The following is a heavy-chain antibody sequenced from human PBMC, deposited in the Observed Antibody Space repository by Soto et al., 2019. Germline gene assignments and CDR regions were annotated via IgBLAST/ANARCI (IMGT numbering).Heavy chain of an antibody. CDR3: AMSPYMSEFDY. Sequence: GGSLRLSCAASGFTFSSYGMHWVRQAPGKGLEWVAVISYDGSNKYYADSVKGRFTISRDNSKNTLYLQMNSLRAEDTAVYYCAMSPYMSEFDYWGQGTLVTVSS. D-gene: IGHD2-21*01. J-gene: IGHJ4*02. CDR2: ISYDGSNK. V-gene: IGHV3-30*03. CDR1: GFTFSSYG.